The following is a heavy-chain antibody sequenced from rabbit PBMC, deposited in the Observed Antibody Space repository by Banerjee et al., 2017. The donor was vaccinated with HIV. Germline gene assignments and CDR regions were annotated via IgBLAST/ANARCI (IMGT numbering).Heavy chain of an antibody. CDR1: GFSFSSSSW. D-gene: IGHD4-2*01. CDR2: IYAGSSGST. CDR3: ARDPIPGSNNYFNL. J-gene: IGHJ4*01. V-gene: IGHV1S40*01. Sequence: QSLEESGGDLVKPGASLTLTCTASGFSFSSSSWICWVRQAPGKGLEWIACIYAGSSGSTYYANWAKGRFTISKTSSTTVTLQMTSLTAADTATYFCARDPIPGSNNYFNLWGPGTLVTVS.